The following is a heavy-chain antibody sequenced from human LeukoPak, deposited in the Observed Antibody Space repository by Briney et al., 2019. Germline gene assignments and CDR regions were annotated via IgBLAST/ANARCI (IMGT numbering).Heavy chain of an antibody. J-gene: IGHJ4*02. Sequence: PGRSLRLSCAASGFTFSNYAMHWVRQAPGKGLEWVAVISYDGSNKYSADSVKGRFTISRDNSKNTLYLQMNSLRAEDTAVYYCARGAWGDLTFWGQGTLVTVSS. CDR3: ARGAWGDLTF. CDR1: GFTFSNYA. D-gene: IGHD2-21*02. V-gene: IGHV3-30-3*01. CDR2: ISYDGSNK.